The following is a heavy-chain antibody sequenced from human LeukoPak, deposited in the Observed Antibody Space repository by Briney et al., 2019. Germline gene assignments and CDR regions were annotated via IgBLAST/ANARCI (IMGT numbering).Heavy chain of an antibody. CDR2: ISGNGGRT. J-gene: IGHJ5*02. V-gene: IGHV3-23*01. Sequence: GGSLRLSCAASGFTFSSIAMTWVGRPPGRGLEGVSAISGNGGRTYYADSVKGRFTISRDNSKNTLYLQMNSLRAEDTAVYYCAKDLVGATLDWFDPWGQGTLVTVSS. CDR1: GFTFSSIA. CDR3: AKDLVGATLDWFDP. D-gene: IGHD1-26*01.